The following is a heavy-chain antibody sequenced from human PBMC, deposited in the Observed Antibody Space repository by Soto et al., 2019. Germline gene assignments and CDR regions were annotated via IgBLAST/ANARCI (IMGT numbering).Heavy chain of an antibody. CDR3: ARDDVLCDGGSCYGVHMDV. Sequence: EVQLVGSGGGLVQPGGSLRLSCAASGFSVSSKYMSWVRQAPGKGLECVSLIQSGGTTYYADSVKGRFTISRDSSENTLHLQTDSLRADDTAVYYCARDDVLCDGGSCYGVHMDVWGKGTTVTVSS. D-gene: IGHD2-15*01. CDR1: GFSVSSKY. J-gene: IGHJ6*03. CDR2: IQSGGTT. V-gene: IGHV3-66*01.